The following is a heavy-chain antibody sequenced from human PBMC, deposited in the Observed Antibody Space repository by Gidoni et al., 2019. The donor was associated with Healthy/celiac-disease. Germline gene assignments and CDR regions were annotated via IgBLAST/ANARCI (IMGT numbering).Heavy chain of an antibody. CDR1: GFTFSSFS. Sequence: EVQLVESGGGLVKPGGSLRLSCAASGFTFSSFSMNWVRQAPGKGREVVSSFSSSSSYIYNADSVKGRFTISRCNATNSLDLQMNSLRAEDTAVYYCARDRDIVVVPAAMSGSADAFDIWGQGTMVTVSS. CDR3: ARDRDIVVVPAAMSGSADAFDI. D-gene: IGHD2-2*01. V-gene: IGHV3-21*01. J-gene: IGHJ3*02. CDR2: FSSSSSYI.